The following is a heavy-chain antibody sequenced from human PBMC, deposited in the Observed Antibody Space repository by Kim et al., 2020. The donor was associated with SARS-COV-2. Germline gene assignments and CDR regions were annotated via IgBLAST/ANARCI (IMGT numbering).Heavy chain of an antibody. D-gene: IGHD2-21*01. CDR1: GGSISSSSYY. J-gene: IGHJ3*02. CDR3: ARQGRYCVRLCAFDI. CDR2: IYYSGST. V-gene: IGHV4-39*01. Sequence: SETLSLTCTVSGGSISSSSYYWGWIRQPPGQGREWIGSIYYSGSTYYNPSLKSRVTISVDTSKNQFSLKLSSVPAADTGVYYCARQGRYCVRLCAFDIWGQGTMVTVSS.